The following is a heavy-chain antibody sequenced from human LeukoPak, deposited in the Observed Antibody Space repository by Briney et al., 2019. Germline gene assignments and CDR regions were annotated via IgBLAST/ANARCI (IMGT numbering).Heavy chain of an antibody. CDR1: GFTFSSYW. V-gene: IGHV3-74*01. Sequence: PGGSLRLSCAASGFTFSSYWMHWVRQAPGKGLVWVSRINSDGNSTSYADSVKGRFTISRDNAKNTLYLQMNSLSAEDTAVYYCARGDYYYDSSGYPDYWGQGTLVTVSS. CDR2: INSDGNST. D-gene: IGHD3-22*01. CDR3: ARGDYYYDSSGYPDY. J-gene: IGHJ4*02.